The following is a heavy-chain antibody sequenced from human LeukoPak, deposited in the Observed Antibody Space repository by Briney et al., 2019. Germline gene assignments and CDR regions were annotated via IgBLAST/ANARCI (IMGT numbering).Heavy chain of an antibody. Sequence: SVKVSCKVSGGTFSSYAIIWVRQAPGQGLEWMGRIIPIFGTANYAQKFQGRVTITTDESTSTACMVLSSLRSEDTAVYYRASDSYYYDSSGYYYFGVWGQGTLVTVSS. J-gene: IGHJ4*02. CDR3: ASDSYYYDSSGYYYFGV. D-gene: IGHD3-22*01. CDR1: GGTFSSYA. V-gene: IGHV1-69*05. CDR2: IIPIFGTA.